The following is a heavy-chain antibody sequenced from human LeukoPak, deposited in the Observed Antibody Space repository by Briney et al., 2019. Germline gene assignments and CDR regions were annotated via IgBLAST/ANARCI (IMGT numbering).Heavy chain of an antibody. Sequence: GGSLRLSCAASGFTVNTNYMSWVRQAPGKGLEWVSVIYSGGSTFYPDSMKGRFTISRDNSKNMLYLQMSSLGAEDTAVYYCVRDDDRPDNGLDYWGQGTLVTVSS. V-gene: IGHV3-66*01. CDR2: IYSGGST. CDR1: GFTVNTNY. J-gene: IGHJ4*02. CDR3: VRDDDRPDNGLDY. D-gene: IGHD3-22*01.